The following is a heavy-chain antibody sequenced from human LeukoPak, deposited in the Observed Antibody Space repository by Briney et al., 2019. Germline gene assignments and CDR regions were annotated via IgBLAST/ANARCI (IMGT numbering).Heavy chain of an antibody. V-gene: IGHV3-21*01. J-gene: IGHJ4*02. CDR3: ARDVRVMGYFDLNFDY. D-gene: IGHD3-9*01. CDR2: ISSSSSYI. CDR1: GFTFSSYS. Sequence: PGGSLRLSCAASGFTFSSYSMNWVRQAPGKGLEWVSSISSSSSYIYYADSVKGRFTISRDNAKNSLYLQMNNLRAEDTAVYYCARDVRVMGYFDLNFDYWGQGTLVTVSS.